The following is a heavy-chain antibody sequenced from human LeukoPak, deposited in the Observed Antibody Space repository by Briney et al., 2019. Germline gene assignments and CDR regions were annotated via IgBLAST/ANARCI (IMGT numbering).Heavy chain of an antibody. V-gene: IGHV4-59*12. J-gene: IGHJ4*02. CDR1: GGSISSYY. CDR2: IYYSGST. CDR3: ARGPRMDYIDY. D-gene: IGHD2-2*03. Sequence: SETLSLTCTVSGGSISSYYWSWIRQPPGKGLEWIGYIYYSGSTNYNPSLKSRVTISVDTSKNQFSLKLSSVTAADTAVYYCARGPRMDYIDYWGQGTLVTVSS.